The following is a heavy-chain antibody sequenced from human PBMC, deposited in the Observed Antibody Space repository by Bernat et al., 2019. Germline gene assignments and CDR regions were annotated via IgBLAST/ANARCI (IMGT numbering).Heavy chain of an antibody. CDR2: IKSKAYGGTT. V-gene: IGHV3-15*07. J-gene: IGHJ4*02. CDR3: TTGYYYDSSGYYYKGDFDY. Sequence: EVHLVESGGGLVKPGGSLRLSCADSAFSFSNAWMNWVRQAPGKGLEWVGRIKSKAYGGTTDYAAPVKGRFTISRDDSKNTLYLQMNSLKTEDTAVYYCTTGYYYDSSGYYYKGDFDYWGQGTLVTVSS. D-gene: IGHD3-22*01. CDR1: AFSFSNAW.